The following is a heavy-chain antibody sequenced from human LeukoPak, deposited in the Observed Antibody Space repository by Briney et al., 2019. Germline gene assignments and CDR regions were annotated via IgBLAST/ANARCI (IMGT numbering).Heavy chain of an antibody. Sequence: PGGSLRLSCAASGFTFSSYAMSWIRQPPGKGLEWIGYIYYSGSTNYNPSLKSRVTISVDTSKNQFSLKLSSVTAADTAVYYCARGPTYYDFWSGYSVGPMDVWGQGTTVTVSS. D-gene: IGHD3-3*01. CDR1: GFTFSSYA. CDR2: IYYSGST. CDR3: ARGPTYYDFWSGYSVGPMDV. V-gene: IGHV4-59*01. J-gene: IGHJ6*02.